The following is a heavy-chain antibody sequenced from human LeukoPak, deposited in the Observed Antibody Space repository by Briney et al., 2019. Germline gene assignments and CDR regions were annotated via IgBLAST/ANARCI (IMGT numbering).Heavy chain of an antibody. Sequence: GASVKVSCKASGYTFTGYYMHWVRQAPGQGLEWMGWINPNSGGTNYAQKFQGRVTMTRDTSISTAYMELSRLRSDDTAVYYCARDATYNWNDLSGSSDAFDIWGQGTMVTVSS. D-gene: IGHD1-1*01. CDR2: INPNSGGT. CDR1: GYTFTGYY. CDR3: ARDATYNWNDLSGSSDAFDI. V-gene: IGHV1-2*02. J-gene: IGHJ3*02.